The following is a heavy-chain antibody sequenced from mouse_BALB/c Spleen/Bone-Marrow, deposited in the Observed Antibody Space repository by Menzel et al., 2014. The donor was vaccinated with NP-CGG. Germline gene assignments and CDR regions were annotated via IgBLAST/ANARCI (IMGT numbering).Heavy chain of an antibody. Sequence: QVQLQQSGAELVKPGASVKLSCKTSGYTFTSYWIQWVKQRPGQGLGWIGEIFPGTGTTYYNEKFKDKATLTIDTSSSTAYMQLSSLTSEDSADYFCARKGISTVIATAYYFDYWGQGSTLTVSS. D-gene: IGHD2-4*01. CDR3: ARKGISTVIATAYYFDY. J-gene: IGHJ2*01. V-gene: IGHV1S132*01. CDR2: IFPGTGTT. CDR1: GYTFTSYW.